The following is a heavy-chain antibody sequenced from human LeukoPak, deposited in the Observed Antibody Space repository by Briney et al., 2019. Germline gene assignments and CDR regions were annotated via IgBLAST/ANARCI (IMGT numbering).Heavy chain of an antibody. J-gene: IGHJ4*02. CDR1: GGSISSSSYY. CDR2: IYYSGST. CDR3: ASTYYDFWSGYLFYYFDY. V-gene: IGHV4-39*01. D-gene: IGHD3-3*01. Sequence: SETLSLTCTVSGGSISSSSYYWGWIRQPPGKGLEWIGSIYYSGSTYYNPSLKSRVTVSVDTSKNQFPLKLSSVTAADTAVYYCASTYYDFWSGYLFYYFDYWGQGTLVTVSS.